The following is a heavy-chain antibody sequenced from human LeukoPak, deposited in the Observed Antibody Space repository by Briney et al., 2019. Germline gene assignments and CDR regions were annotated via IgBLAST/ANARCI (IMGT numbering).Heavy chain of an antibody. CDR2: IYSGGST. CDR3: AKYITVSANSYYYYMDV. V-gene: IGHV3-53*01. CDR1: GFTVSSNY. J-gene: IGHJ6*03. Sequence: GGSLRLSCAASGFTVSSNYMSWVRQAPGKGLEWVSVIYSGGSTYYADSVKGRFTISRDNSKSTLYLQMNSLRAEDTAVYYCAKYITVSANSYYYYMDVWGQGTTVTVSS. D-gene: IGHD4-11*01.